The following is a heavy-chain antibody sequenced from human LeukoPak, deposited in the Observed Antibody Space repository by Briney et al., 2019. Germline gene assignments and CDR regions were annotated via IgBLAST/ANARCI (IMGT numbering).Heavy chain of an antibody. J-gene: IGHJ4*02. CDR1: RFTVSSNY. CDR3: ATYDVLTGSFDY. V-gene: IGHV3-66*01. Sequence: GGSLRLSCAASRFTVSSNYMSWVRQAPGKGLEWVSVIYSGGSTYYADSVKGRFTISRDNSKNTLYLQMSSLRAEDTAVYYCATYDVLTGSFDYWGQGTLVTVSS. D-gene: IGHD3-9*01. CDR2: IYSGGST.